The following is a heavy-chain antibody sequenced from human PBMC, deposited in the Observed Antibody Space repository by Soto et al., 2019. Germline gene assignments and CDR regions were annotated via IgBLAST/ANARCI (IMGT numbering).Heavy chain of an antibody. J-gene: IGHJ4*02. CDR2: IYYSGST. Sequence: SETLSLTCTVSGGSISSSSYYWGWIRQPPGKGLEWIGSIYYSGSTYYNPSLKSRVTISVNTSKNQFSLKLSSVTAADTAVYYCARRGIDGDSSDYWGQGTLVTVSS. CDR3: ARRGIDGDSSDY. CDR1: GGSISSSSYY. D-gene: IGHD4-17*01. V-gene: IGHV4-39*01.